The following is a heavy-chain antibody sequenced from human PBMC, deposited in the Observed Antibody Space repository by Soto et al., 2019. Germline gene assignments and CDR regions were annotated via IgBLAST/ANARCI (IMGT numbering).Heavy chain of an antibody. CDR3: ARVPIVGPTRGSFDY. V-gene: IGHV1-3*01. CDR2: INAGNGYT. CDR1: GYDFTGSA. D-gene: IGHD1-26*01. Sequence: ASVKVSCKTSGYDFTGSAIHWVRQAPGQRLEWMGWINAGNGYTIYSQKFQDRVTINRDTFASTAYMELSSLRSEDTAVYYCARVPIVGPTRGSFDYWGQGTLVTVSS. J-gene: IGHJ4*02.